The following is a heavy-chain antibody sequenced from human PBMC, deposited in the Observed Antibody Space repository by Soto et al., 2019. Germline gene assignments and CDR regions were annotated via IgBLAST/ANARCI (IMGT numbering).Heavy chain of an antibody. Sequence: ASVKVSCTASGYTFTSYGISWVRQAPGQGLEWMGWISAYNGNTNYAQKLQGRVTMTTDTSTSTAYMELRSLRSDDTAVYYCARPYCSSTSRAGITADAFDIWGQGTMVTVSS. V-gene: IGHV1-18*01. CDR1: GYTFTSYG. D-gene: IGHD2-2*01. CDR2: ISAYNGNT. J-gene: IGHJ3*02. CDR3: ARPYCSSTSRAGITADAFDI.